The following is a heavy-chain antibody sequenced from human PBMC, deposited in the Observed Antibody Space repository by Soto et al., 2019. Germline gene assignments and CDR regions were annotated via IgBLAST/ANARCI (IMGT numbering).Heavy chain of an antibody. CDR3: ARDSSSYYYGMDV. Sequence: GGSLRLSCAASGFTFSSYGMHWVRQAPGKGLEWVAVIWYDGSNKYYADSVKGRFTISRDNSKNTLYLQMNSLRAEDTAVYYCARDSSSYYYGMDVWGQGTTVTV. CDR2: IWYDGSNK. V-gene: IGHV3-33*01. D-gene: IGHD6-13*01. CDR1: GFTFSSYG. J-gene: IGHJ6*02.